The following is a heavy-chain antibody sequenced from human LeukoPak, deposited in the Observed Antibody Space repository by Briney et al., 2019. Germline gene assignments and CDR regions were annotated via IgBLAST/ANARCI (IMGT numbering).Heavy chain of an antibody. V-gene: IGHV3-9*01. D-gene: IGHD3-22*01. J-gene: IGHJ4*02. Sequence: PGRSLRLSCAASGFTFDDYAMHWVRQAPGKGLEWVSGISWNSGSIGYADSVKGRFTISRDNAKNSLYLQMNSLRAEDTALYYCAKGDSSGYSDYWGQGTLVTVSS. CDR2: ISWNSGSI. CDR3: AKGDSSGYSDY. CDR1: GFTFDDYA.